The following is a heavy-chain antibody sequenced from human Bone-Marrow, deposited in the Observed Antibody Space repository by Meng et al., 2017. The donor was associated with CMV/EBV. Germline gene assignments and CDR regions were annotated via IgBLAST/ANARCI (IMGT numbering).Heavy chain of an antibody. J-gene: IGHJ3*02. V-gene: IGHV1-18*01. CDR3: ARDKWELLDFDAFDI. CDR2: ISAYNGNT. Sequence: ASVKVSCKASGYTFTSYGISWVRQAPGQGLEWMGWISAYNGNTNYTQKLQGRVTMTTDTSTSTAYMELRSLRSDDTAVYYCARDKWELLDFDAFDIWGQGTRVTVSS. D-gene: IGHD1-26*01. CDR1: GYTFTSYG.